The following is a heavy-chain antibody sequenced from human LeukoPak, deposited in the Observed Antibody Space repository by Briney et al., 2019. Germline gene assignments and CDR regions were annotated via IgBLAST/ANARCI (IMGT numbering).Heavy chain of an antibody. CDR3: ARLYYDYVWGSYRNPRYDY. CDR1: GGSISSYY. CDR2: IYYSGST. Sequence: PSETLSLTCTVSGGSISSYYWSWIRQPPGKGLEWIGYIYYSGSTNYNPSLKSRVTISVDTSKNQLSLKLSSVTAADTAVYYCARLYYDYVWGSYRNPRYDYWGQGTLVTVSS. V-gene: IGHV4-59*12. D-gene: IGHD3-16*02. J-gene: IGHJ4*02.